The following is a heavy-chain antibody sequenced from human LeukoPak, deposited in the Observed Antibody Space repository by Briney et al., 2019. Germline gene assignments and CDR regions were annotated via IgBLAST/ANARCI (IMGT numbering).Heavy chain of an antibody. J-gene: IGHJ5*02. CDR3: ARAYPSPGVRGNWFDP. CDR2: ISAYNGNT. D-gene: IGHD3-10*01. CDR1: GYTFTSYG. Sequence: ASVKVSCKASGYTFTSYGISWVRQAPGQGLEWMGWISAYNGNTNYAQKLQGRVTMTTDTSTSTAYMELRSLRSDDTAVYYCARAYPSPGVRGNWFDPWGQGTLVTVSS. V-gene: IGHV1-18*01.